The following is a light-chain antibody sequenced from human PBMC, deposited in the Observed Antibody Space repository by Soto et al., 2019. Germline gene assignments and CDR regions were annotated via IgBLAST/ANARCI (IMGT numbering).Light chain of an antibody. CDR2: EAT. CDR1: SSDVGSYNL. V-gene: IGLV2-14*02. Sequence: QSALTQPASVSGSPEQSITISCTGTSSDVGSYNLVSWYQQHPGKAPKVMIYEATKRPSGVSNRFSGSKSGNTASLTISGLQAEDEADYYCTSYSRYRVLVFGGGTKLTVL. CDR3: TSYSRYRVLV. J-gene: IGLJ3*02.